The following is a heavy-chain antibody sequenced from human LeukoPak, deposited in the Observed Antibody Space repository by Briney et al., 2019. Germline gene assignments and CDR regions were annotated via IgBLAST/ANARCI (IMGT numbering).Heavy chain of an antibody. CDR2: IYTSGST. V-gene: IGHV4-4*09. CDR1: GGSISSYY. Sequence: SETLSLTCTVSGGSISSYYWSWIRQPPGKGLEWIGYIYTSGSTNYNPSLKSRVTISVDTSKNQFSLKLSSVTAADTAVYYCARHESAYYYDMDVWGKGTTVTVSS. J-gene: IGHJ6*03. CDR3: ARHESAYYYDMDV.